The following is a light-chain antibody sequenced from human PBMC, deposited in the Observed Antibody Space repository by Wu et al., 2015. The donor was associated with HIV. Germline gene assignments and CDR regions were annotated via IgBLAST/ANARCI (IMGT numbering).Light chain of an antibody. V-gene: IGKV1-5*03. CDR3: QQYNSRQT. J-gene: IGKJ1*01. CDR2: KAS. Sequence: DIQMTQSPSTLSASVGDRVTITCRASQSISSWLAWYQQKPGKAPKLLIYKASSLESGVPSRFSGSGSGTEFTLTISSLQPDDFATYYCQQYNSRQTFGQGTKAEIK. CDR1: QSISSW.